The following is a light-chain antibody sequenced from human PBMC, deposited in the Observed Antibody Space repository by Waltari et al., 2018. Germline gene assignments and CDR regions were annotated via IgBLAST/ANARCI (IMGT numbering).Light chain of an antibody. Sequence: MTQSPAPLSVSLGERATLTCRASENIKNKLAWYQQKQCQAPRLLVFGASTRATGIPDRFSGTGSGTDFTLTISSLQSEDFAVYYCHQYDNWPPTFGQGTKLDI. CDR3: HQYDNWPPT. V-gene: IGKV3-15*01. CDR1: ENIKNK. CDR2: GAS. J-gene: IGKJ2*01.